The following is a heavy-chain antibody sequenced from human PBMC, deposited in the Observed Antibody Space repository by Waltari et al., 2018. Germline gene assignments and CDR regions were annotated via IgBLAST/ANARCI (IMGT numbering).Heavy chain of an antibody. CDR1: GGSVSSTKW. CDR2: IGGSSGTT. D-gene: IGHD3-3*01. Sequence: QVQLQESGPGLVKPSETLSLTCAVSGGSVSSTKWWGWVRQSPGKRLEWIGNIGGSSGTTYYNPSLKSRVTISVDTSKNQFSLKLNSVTGADTSVYYCARDDLNVGDFLDSWGQGVLVTVSP. V-gene: IGHV4-4*02. J-gene: IGHJ4*02. CDR3: ARDDLNVGDFLDS.